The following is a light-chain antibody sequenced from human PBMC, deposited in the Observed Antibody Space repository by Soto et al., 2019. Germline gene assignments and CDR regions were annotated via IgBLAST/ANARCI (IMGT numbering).Light chain of an antibody. CDR1: QSVSSY. CDR2: GAS. CDR3: QQRSTWPHT. J-gene: IGKJ3*01. Sequence: EIVLTQSPATLSLAPGERATLSCRASQSVSSYLAWYQKKPDQSPRLLFYGASNRATGIPARFSGSGSGTDFTLTISSLEPEDFAVYYCQQRSTWPHTFGPGTKVDIK. V-gene: IGKV3-11*01.